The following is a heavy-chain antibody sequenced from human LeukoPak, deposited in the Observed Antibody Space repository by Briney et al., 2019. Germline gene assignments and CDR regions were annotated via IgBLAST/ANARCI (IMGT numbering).Heavy chain of an antibody. CDR2: LSARGDST. V-gene: IGHV3-23*01. CDR3: AKRECSDNNCYFVN. J-gene: IGHJ4*02. Sequence: GGSLRLSCAASGFTLTSYGMSWVRQAPAKGLEWVSTLSARGDSTYYVDSVKGRFTISRDILKNTLYLQMDSLRAEDTAVYYCAKRECSDNNCYFVNWGQGTLVTVSS. D-gene: IGHD1-20*01. CDR1: GFTLTSYG.